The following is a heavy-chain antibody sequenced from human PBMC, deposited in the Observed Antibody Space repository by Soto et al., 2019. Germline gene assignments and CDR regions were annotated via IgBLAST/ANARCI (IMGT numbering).Heavy chain of an antibody. CDR1: GGSFSGYY. D-gene: IGHD6-13*01. CDR3: ARGHYRIAEAGTGEX. CDR2: INHSGST. V-gene: IGHV4-34*01. Sequence: SETLSLTCAVYGGSFSGYYWSWIRQPPGKGLEWIGEINHSGSTNYNPSLKSRVTISVDTSKNQFSLKLSSVTAADTAVYYCARGHYRIAEAGTGEXWGQGTLVTVSX. J-gene: IGHJ4*02.